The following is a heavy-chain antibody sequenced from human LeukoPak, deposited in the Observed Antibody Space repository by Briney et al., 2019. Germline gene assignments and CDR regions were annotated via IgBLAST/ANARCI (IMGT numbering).Heavy chain of an antibody. V-gene: IGHV4-39*07. CDR2: IYYSGST. Sequence: PSETLSLTCTVSGGSISSSSYYWGWIRQPPGKGLEWIGSIYYSGSTHYNPSLKSRVTISVDTSKNQFSLKLSSVTAADTAVYYCARGSITMVRGVILPFDYWGQGTLVTVSS. J-gene: IGHJ4*02. CDR1: GGSISSSSYY. CDR3: ARGSITMVRGVILPFDY. D-gene: IGHD3-10*01.